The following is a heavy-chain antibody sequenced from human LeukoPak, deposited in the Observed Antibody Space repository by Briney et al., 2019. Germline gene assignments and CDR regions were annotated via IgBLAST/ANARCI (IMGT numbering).Heavy chain of an antibody. CDR2: IYYSGST. D-gene: IGHD6-19*01. CDR1: GGSISSYY. CDR3: ARDGGQWLVPDAFDI. V-gene: IGHV4-59*01. Sequence: SETLSLTCTVSGGSISSYYWSWIRQSPGKGLEWIGYIYYSGSTNYNPSLKSGVTISVDTSKNQFSLKLSSGAAADTAVYYCARDGGQWLVPDAFDIWGQGTMVTVSS. J-gene: IGHJ3*02.